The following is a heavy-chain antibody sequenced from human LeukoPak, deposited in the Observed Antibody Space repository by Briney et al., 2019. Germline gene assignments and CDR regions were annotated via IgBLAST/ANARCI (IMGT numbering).Heavy chain of an antibody. Sequence: TLSLTCTVSGGSISSGGYYWSWIRQHPGKGLEWIGYIYYSGSTYYNPSLKSRVTISVDTSKNQFSLKLSSVTAADTAVYYCARERAMKVRGADRYYGMDVWGQGTTVTVSS. V-gene: IGHV4-31*03. D-gene: IGHD3-10*01. CDR1: GGSISSGGYY. J-gene: IGHJ6*02. CDR2: IYYSGST. CDR3: ARERAMKVRGADRYYGMDV.